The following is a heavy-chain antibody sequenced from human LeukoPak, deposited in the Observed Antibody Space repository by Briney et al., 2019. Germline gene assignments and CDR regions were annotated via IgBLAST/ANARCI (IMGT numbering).Heavy chain of an antibody. CDR2: ITDNGGTT. Sequence: GGSLRLSCSASGFPFSTYDMHWVRQAPGKGLEYVSAITDNGGTTYYADSVKGRFTISRDNSKNTLYLQMNSLRAEDTAVYHCASSREATSNWFVYWGQGTLVTVSS. J-gene: IGHJ5*01. V-gene: IGHV3-64*04. CDR1: GFPFSTYD. CDR3: ASSREATSNWFVY. D-gene: IGHD2-2*01.